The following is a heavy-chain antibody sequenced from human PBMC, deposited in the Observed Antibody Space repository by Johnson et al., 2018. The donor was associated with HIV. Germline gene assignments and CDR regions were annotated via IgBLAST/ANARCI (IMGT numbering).Heavy chain of an antibody. CDR3: AKGNSGIYGLTHAFDI. CDR2: INAGGDT. J-gene: IGHJ3*02. V-gene: IGHV3-66*01. Sequence: MLLVESGGGLVQPGGSLRLSCAASGIIVTGNFMSWVRKAPGKGLEWVSVINAGGDTYYADSVKGRFTISRDNSKNTLYLQMNSLRAEDTAVYYCAKGNSGIYGLTHAFDIWGQGTMVTVSS. CDR1: GIIVTGNF. D-gene: IGHD1-26*01.